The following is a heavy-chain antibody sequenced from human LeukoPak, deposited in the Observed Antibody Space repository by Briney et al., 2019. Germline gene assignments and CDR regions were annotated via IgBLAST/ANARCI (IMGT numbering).Heavy chain of an antibody. V-gene: IGHV1-3*03. CDR3: ARSMAGTRLFDY. J-gene: IGHJ4*02. Sequence: ASVKVSCKASGYTFTSYAMHWVRQAPGQRLEWMGWINASNGNTKYSQEFQGRVTITRDTSASTAYMELSSRRSEDMAVYYCARSMAGTRLFDYWGQGTLVTVSS. CDR1: GYTFTSYA. D-gene: IGHD6-19*01. CDR2: INASNGNT.